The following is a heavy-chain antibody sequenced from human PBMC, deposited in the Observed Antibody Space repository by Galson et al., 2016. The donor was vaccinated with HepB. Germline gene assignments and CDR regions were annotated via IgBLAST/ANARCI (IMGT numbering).Heavy chain of an antibody. D-gene: IGHD4-17*01. CDR1: GYTFTGYY. CDR3: ARVGYGDSFRWFDP. V-gene: IGHV1-2*02. Sequence: SVKVSCKASGYTFTGYYIHWVRQAPGQGLEWMGWLNPNTGATDYAHKFQGRVTMTRDTSIRTAYMELTRLRSDDTAVYYCARVGYGDSFRWFDPWGQGTLVTVSS. J-gene: IGHJ5*02. CDR2: LNPNTGAT.